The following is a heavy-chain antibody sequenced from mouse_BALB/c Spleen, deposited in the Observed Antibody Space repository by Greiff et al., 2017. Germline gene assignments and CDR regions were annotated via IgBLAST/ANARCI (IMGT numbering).Heavy chain of an antibody. CDR1: GYAFTNYL. CDR2: INPGSGGT. D-gene: IGHD1-1*01. J-gene: IGHJ3*01. Sequence: QVHVKQSGAELVRPGTSVKVSCKASGYAFTNYLIEWVKQRPGQGLEWIGVINPGSGGTNYNEKFKGKATLTADKSSSTAYMQLSSLTSDDSAVYFCANHYGSTFAYWGQGTLVTVSA. V-gene: IGHV1-54*01. CDR3: ANHYGSTFAY.